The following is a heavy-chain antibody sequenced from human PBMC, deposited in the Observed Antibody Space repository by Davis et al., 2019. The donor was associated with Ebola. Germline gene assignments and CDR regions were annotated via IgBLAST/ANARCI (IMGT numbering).Heavy chain of an antibody. Sequence: GESLKISCKGSGYSFTSYWIGWVRQMPGKGLEWMGIIYPGDSDTSYSPSFQGQVPISADKSISTAYLQWSSLKASDTAMYYCARGGQVVVVAATEGAFDYWGQGTLVTVSS. CDR2: IYPGDSDT. D-gene: IGHD2-15*01. CDR1: GYSFTSYW. CDR3: ARGGQVVVVAATEGAFDY. J-gene: IGHJ4*02. V-gene: IGHV5-51*01.